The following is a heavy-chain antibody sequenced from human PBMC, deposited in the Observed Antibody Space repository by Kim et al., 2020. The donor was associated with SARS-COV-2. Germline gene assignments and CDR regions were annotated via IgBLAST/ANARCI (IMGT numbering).Heavy chain of an antibody. V-gene: IGHV4-39*01. J-gene: IGHJ4*02. CDR3: ATHFVSKSRFIDY. Sequence: SETLSITCTVSGGSISSSSYYWGWIRQPPGKGLEWIASIYYSGNTYYNPSLKSRVSITADTSKNQFSLRLSSVTAADTAVYYCATHFVSKSRFIDYWGQG. D-gene: IGHD2-21*01. CDR1: GGSISSSSYY. CDR2: IYYSGNT.